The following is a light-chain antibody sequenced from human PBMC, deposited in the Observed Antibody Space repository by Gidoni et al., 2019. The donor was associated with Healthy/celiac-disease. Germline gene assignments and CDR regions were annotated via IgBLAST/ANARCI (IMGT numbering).Light chain of an antibody. V-gene: IGKV1-13*02. J-gene: IGKJ4*01. CDR1: QGISSA. Sequence: AIQLTQSPSSLSASVGDRVTITCRASQGISSALAWYQQKPGKAPKLLIYDASSLESGVPSRFRGSGSGPDFTLPISSLQPEDFATYYCQPFNSYPLTFGGGTKVEIK. CDR2: DAS. CDR3: QPFNSYPLT.